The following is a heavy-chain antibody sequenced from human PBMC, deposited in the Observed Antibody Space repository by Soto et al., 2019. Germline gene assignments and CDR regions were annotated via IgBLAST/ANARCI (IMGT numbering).Heavy chain of an antibody. CDR2: INHSGST. Sequence: XGTLSLPFAVYGGSFSGYYWSWIRQSPGKGLEWIGEINHSGSTNYTPSLKSRVTISVDTSKNQVSLKLSSVTAADTAVYYCARTTAFVSGTYPPAHFDYWGQGTRVTVSS. CDR3: ARTTAFVSGTYPPAHFDY. J-gene: IGHJ4*02. D-gene: IGHD3-16*01. V-gene: IGHV4-34*01. CDR1: GGSFSGYY.